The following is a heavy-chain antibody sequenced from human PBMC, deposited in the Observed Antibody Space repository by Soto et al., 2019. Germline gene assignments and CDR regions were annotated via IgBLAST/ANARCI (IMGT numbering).Heavy chain of an antibody. V-gene: IGHV1-69*06. J-gene: IGHJ5*02. CDR2: IIPIFGTA. CDR1: GGTFSSYA. CDR3: AREDYGGNSAA. Sequence: SVEVSCKASGGTFSSYAISWVRQAPGQGLEWMGGIIPIFGTANYAQKFQGRVTITADKSTSTAYMELSSLRSEDTAVYYCAREDYGGNSAAWGQGTLVTVSS. D-gene: IGHD4-17*01.